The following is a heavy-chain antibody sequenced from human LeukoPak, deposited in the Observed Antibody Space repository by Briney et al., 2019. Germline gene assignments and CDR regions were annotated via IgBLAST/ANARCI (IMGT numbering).Heavy chain of an antibody. CDR1: GYTFTGYY. V-gene: IGHV1-2*02. CDR2: INCNSGGT. Sequence: ASVKVSRKASGYTFTGYYMHWVRQAPGQGLEWMGWINCNSGGTNYAQKFQGRVTMTRDTSISTAYMELSRLRSDDTAVYYCARDGITMTGSDWFDPWGQGTLVTVSS. D-gene: IGHD3-22*01. J-gene: IGHJ5*02. CDR3: ARDGITMTGSDWFDP.